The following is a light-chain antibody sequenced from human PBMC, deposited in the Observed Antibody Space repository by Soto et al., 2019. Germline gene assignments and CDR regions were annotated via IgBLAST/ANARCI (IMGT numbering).Light chain of an antibody. CDR2: ATS. CDR3: QQSYSTPYT. J-gene: IGKJ2*01. Sequence: DIQMTQSPSSLSASVGDRVTITCRASQSISSYLNWYQQKQGKAPKLLIYATSSLQSGVPSGFSGGGSGTDFTLTISSLQPEDFATYYCQQSYSTPYTFGQGTKLEIK. V-gene: IGKV1-39*01. CDR1: QSISSY.